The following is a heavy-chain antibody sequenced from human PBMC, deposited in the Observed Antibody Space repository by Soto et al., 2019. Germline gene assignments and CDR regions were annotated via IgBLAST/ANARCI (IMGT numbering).Heavy chain of an antibody. V-gene: IGHV1-69*12. J-gene: IGHJ4*02. CDR3: AREVASSCWYVVGYFDY. CDR2: IIPIFGTA. Sequence: QVQLVQSGAEVKKPGSSVKVSCKASGGTFSNYAISWVRQAPGQGLEWMGGIIPIFGTANYAQKFQGRVTITEDESTSTAYMELSSLRSEDTAVFYCAREVASSCWYVVGYFDYWGQGTLVTVSS. CDR1: GGTFSNYA. D-gene: IGHD6-19*01.